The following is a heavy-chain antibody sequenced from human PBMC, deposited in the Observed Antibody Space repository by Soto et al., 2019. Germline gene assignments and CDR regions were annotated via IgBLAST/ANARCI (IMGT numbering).Heavy chain of an antibody. D-gene: IGHD2-2*01. CDR2: IYPGDSDT. Sequence: PGESLKISCKASGFTFSSYSLGWVRHMPGKGLQWMGIIYPGDSDTRYSPSFQGQVTISADKSISTAYLQWSSLKASDTAMYYCALVVPAARGFDPWGQGTLVTVSS. J-gene: IGHJ5*02. CDR3: ALVVPAARGFDP. CDR1: GFTFSSYS. V-gene: IGHV5-51*01.